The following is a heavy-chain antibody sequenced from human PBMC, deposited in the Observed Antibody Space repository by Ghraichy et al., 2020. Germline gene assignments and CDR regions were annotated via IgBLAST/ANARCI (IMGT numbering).Heavy chain of an antibody. CDR2: ISYDESR. Sequence: GGSLRLSCAASGFTFSSYVLHWVRQAPGKGLEWVSGISYDESRYFIDSVKGRVTISRDTSTSTLHLQMNGLRAEDTALYYCAREGHTSGRAPAFDFWGQGTMVTVSS. CDR1: GFTFSSYV. CDR3: AREGHTSGRAPAFDF. V-gene: IGHV3-30-3*01. D-gene: IGHD3-22*01. J-gene: IGHJ3*01.